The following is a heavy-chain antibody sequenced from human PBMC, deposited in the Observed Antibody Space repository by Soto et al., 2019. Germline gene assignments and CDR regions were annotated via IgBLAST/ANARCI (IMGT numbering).Heavy chain of an antibody. D-gene: IGHD6-13*01. CDR3: ARAVPGSSNRAAYYYYYGMDV. CDR2: ISGSGGST. Sequence: GGSLRLSCVASGFTFSSYAMSWVRQAPGKGLEWVSAISGSGGSTYYADSVKGRFTISRDNSKNTLYLQMNSLRAEDTAVYYCARAVPGSSNRAAYYYYYGMDVWGQGTTVTVS. J-gene: IGHJ6*02. V-gene: IGHV3-23*01. CDR1: GFTFSSYA.